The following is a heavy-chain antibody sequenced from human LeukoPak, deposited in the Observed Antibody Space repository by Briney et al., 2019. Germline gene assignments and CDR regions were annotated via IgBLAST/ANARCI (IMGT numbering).Heavy chain of an antibody. J-gene: IGHJ3*02. CDR3: ARTSSSWPSDGFDI. Sequence: PSETLSLTCTLSGGSISTCYWSWIRQPAGQGLECIGRIYTSGSSNYNPPLKSRVTMSVDTSKNQFSLKLSSVTAADTAVYYCARTSSSWPSDGFDIWGQGTMVTVSS. CDR1: GGSISTCY. CDR2: IYTSGSS. D-gene: IGHD6-13*01. V-gene: IGHV4-4*07.